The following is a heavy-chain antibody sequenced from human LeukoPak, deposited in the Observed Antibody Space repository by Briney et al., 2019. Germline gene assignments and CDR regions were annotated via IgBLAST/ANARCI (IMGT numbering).Heavy chain of an antibody. CDR1: GFTFSSST. Sequence: GGSLRLSCTASGFTFSSSTMNWVRQAPGKGLEWVSYISSSSSTIYYADSVKGRFTISRDNAKNSLYLQMNSLRAEDTAVYYCARLRYYGMDVWGQGTTVTVSS. CDR3: ARLRYYGMDV. CDR2: ISSSSSTI. J-gene: IGHJ6*02. V-gene: IGHV3-48*01.